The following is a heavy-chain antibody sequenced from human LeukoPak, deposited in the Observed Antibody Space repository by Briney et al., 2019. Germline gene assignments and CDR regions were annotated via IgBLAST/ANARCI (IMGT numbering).Heavy chain of an antibody. V-gene: IGHV5-51*01. D-gene: IGHD3-9*01. J-gene: IGHJ5*01. CDR2: VYPPDSDV. CDR1: GYAFNNYW. CDR3: ARRVLIGSDWYDS. Sequence: GESLKISCEGSGYAFNNYWIGWVRQMPGEGLEWMGIVYPPDSDVIYSPSFRGQVTISVDKSVSTAYLQWSSLKASDTAMYYCARRVLIGSDWYDSWGQGTLVTVSS.